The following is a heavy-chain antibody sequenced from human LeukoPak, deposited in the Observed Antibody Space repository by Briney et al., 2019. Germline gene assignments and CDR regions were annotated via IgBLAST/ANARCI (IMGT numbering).Heavy chain of an antibody. CDR2: IRYDGSEK. CDR3: ARDNILTGLT. V-gene: IGHV3-7*01. CDR1: GFTFNNYW. D-gene: IGHD3-9*01. Sequence: GGSLRLSREASGFTFNNYWMSWVRQAPGKGLEWVANIRYDGSEKYYVDSVKGRFTISRDNAKNSLYLQMNSLTAEDTAVYYCARDNILTGLTGGQGTLVTVSS. J-gene: IGHJ4*02.